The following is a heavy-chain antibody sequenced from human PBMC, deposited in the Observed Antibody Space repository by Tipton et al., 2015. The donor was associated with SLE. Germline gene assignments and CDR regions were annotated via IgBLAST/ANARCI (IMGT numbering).Heavy chain of an antibody. CDR1: GFTLNSYG. Sequence: SLRLSCVASGFTLNSYGMHWVRQAPGKGLEWVAAISFDGRLEKYADSVKGRFTISRDNSKNTLYLQMNSLRAEDTAVYYCAKDESAGYSGGWTGNYFDYWGQGTLVTVSS. CDR3: AKDESAGYSGGWTGNYFDY. J-gene: IGHJ4*02. D-gene: IGHD6-19*01. CDR2: ISFDGRLE. V-gene: IGHV3-33*06.